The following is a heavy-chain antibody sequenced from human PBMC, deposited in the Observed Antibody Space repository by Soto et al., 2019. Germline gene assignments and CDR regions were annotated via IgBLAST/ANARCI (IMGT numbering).Heavy chain of an antibody. CDR3: ARGLPLAADY. CDR2: INAGNGIT. CDR1: GGTFSSYT. V-gene: IGHV1-3*01. J-gene: IGHJ4*02. Sequence: ASVKVSCKASGGTFSSYTISWVRQAPGQRLEWMGWINAGNGITKYAQKFQGRVTITRDTSASTAYMELSSLRSEDTAVYYCARGLPLAADYWGQGTLVTVSS.